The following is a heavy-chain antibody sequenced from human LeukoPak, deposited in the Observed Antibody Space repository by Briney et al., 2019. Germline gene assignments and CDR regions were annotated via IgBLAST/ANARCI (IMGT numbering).Heavy chain of an antibody. V-gene: IGHV3-23*01. J-gene: IGHJ6*03. CDR2: INDNGADT. D-gene: IGHD3-16*01. CDR1: GFTFSSYA. Sequence: PGGSLRLSCAASGFTFSSYAMSWVRQAPGKGLKWVSTINDNGADTYYADSVKGRFTISRDNSYNTVSLQMNSLGDEDTGVYYCAKGLRTGVGPYMGYHYYMDVWGKGATVTVSS. CDR3: AKGLRTGVGPYMGYHYYMDV.